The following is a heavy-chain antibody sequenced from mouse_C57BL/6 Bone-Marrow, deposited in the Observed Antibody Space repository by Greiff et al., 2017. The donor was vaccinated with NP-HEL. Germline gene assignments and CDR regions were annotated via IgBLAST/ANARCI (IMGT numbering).Heavy chain of an antibody. V-gene: IGHV1-26*01. Sequence: EVKLQQSGPELVKPGASVKISCKASGYTFTDYYMNWVKQSHGKSLEWIGDINPNNGGTSYNQKFKGKATLTVDKSSSTAYMELRSLTSEDSAVYYCAGTAQAPFDYWGQGTTLTVSS. CDR2: INPNNGGT. D-gene: IGHD3-2*02. CDR3: AGTAQAPFDY. J-gene: IGHJ2*01. CDR1: GYTFTDYY.